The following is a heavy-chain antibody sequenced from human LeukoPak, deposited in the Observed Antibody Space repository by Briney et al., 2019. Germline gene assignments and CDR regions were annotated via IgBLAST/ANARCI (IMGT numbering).Heavy chain of an antibody. Sequence: GRSLRLSCATSGFTLSDYYMSWVRQAPGKGLEWVSFIYSDGNTYYGDSVKGRFTLSRDSSRNALYLQMNSLTVDDTAVYYCAGDTHSSSWYDHWGQGTLVTVSS. CDR2: IYSDGNT. CDR3: AGDTHSSSWYDH. D-gene: IGHD6-19*01. J-gene: IGHJ5*02. CDR1: GFTLSDYY. V-gene: IGHV3-53*01.